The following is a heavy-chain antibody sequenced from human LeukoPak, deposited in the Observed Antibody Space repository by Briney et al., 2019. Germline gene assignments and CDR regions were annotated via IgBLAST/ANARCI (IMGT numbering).Heavy chain of an antibody. V-gene: IGHV1-8*01. Sequence: ASVTVSSKASGYTFTSYDINWVRQVTGQGLEWMGWMNPNSGNTGYAKNFPGRVTMTRNTFMSTAYMELRSLISEDAAVYYCARVRYYYGAGSPDYWGQGTLVTVSS. CDR3: ARVRYYYGAGSPDY. CDR2: MNPNSGNT. J-gene: IGHJ4*02. D-gene: IGHD3-10*01. CDR1: GYTFTSYD.